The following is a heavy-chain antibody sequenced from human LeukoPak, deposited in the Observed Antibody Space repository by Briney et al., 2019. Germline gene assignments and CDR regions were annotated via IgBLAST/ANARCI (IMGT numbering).Heavy chain of an antibody. J-gene: IGHJ4*02. CDR2: ISYDGSST. CDR3: VRTSTLWLAPGFGY. D-gene: IGHD3-10*01. CDR1: GFTFSDSA. V-gene: IGHV3-30-3*01. Sequence: GGSLRLSCAASGFTFSDSAMHWVRQTPAKGLEWVAVISYDGSSTYYADSVRGRFNISRDNSNNMLYLQMHSLRAEDTALYYCVRTSTLWLAPGFGYWGQGTLVTVTS.